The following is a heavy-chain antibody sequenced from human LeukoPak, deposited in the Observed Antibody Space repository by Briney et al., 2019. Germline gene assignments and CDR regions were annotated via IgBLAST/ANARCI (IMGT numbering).Heavy chain of an antibody. V-gene: IGHV4-59*01. Sequence: SETLSLTCTVSGGSISSYYWSWIRQPPGKGLEWIGYIYYSGSTNYNPSLKSRVTISVDTSKNQFSLKLSSVTAADTAVYYCAVQWLVPGGWFAPWGQGTLVTVSS. CDR2: IYYSGST. CDR1: GGSISSYY. J-gene: IGHJ5*02. D-gene: IGHD6-19*01. CDR3: AVQWLVPGGWFAP.